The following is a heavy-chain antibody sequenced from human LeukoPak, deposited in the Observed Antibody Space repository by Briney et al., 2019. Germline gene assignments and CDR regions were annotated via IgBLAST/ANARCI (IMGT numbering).Heavy chain of an antibody. J-gene: IGHJ6*02. CDR2: IYYSGST. Sequence: SETLSLTCTVSGGSISNYYWSWIRQPPGKGLEWIGYIYYSGSTNYNPSLKSRVTISVDMSKNQFSLNLSSVTAADTAVYYCAREPTTVTGYYYGMDVWGQGTTVTVSS. CDR3: AREPTTVTGYYYGMDV. CDR1: GGSISNYY. D-gene: IGHD4-11*01. V-gene: IGHV4-59*01.